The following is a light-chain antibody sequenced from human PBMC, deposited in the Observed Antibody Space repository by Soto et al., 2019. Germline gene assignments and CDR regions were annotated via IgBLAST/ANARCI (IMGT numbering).Light chain of an antibody. CDR1: QSVNSN. CDR3: QHREDWPLT. Sequence: EIVMTQSPATLSVSPGERATLSCRASQSVNSNLAWYQQKPGQAPRLLIYGALTRATGIPARFSGSGSGTEFTLTISSLQSEDFAVYYCQHREDWPLTFGGGTKVDIK. J-gene: IGKJ4*01. CDR2: GAL. V-gene: IGKV3-15*01.